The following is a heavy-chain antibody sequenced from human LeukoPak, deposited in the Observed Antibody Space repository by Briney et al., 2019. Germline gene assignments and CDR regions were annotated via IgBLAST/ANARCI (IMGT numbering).Heavy chain of an antibody. Sequence: GASVKVSCKASGYTFTSYGISWVRQAPGQGLEWMGGIIPIFGTANYAQKFQGRVTITADKSTSTAYMELSSLRSEDTAVYYCARSGYSSSWYSGNWFDPWGQGTLVTVSS. CDR1: GYTFTSYG. CDR2: IIPIFGTA. V-gene: IGHV1-69*06. J-gene: IGHJ5*02. CDR3: ARSGYSSSWYSGNWFDP. D-gene: IGHD6-13*01.